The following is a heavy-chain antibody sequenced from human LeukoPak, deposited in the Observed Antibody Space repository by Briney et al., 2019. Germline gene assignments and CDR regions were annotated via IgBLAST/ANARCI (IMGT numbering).Heavy chain of an antibody. CDR2: INPNSGGT. D-gene: IGHD3-10*01. V-gene: IGHV1-2*02. CDR3: ARAGDDYYYGSGSYYWNDY. Sequence: ASVKVSCKASGYTFTTYYMHWVRQAPGQGLEWMGWINPNSGGTNYAQKFQGRVTMTRDTSISTAYMELSRLRSDDTAVYYCARAGDDYYYGSGSYYWNDYWGQGTLVTVSS. CDR1: GYTFTTYY. J-gene: IGHJ4*02.